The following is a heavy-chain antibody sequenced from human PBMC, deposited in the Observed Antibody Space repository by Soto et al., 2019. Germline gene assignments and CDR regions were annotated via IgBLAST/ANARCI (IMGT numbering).Heavy chain of an antibody. D-gene: IGHD2-21*01. CDR1: GFTFSSYG. J-gene: IGHJ6*02. CDR2: ISYDGSNK. CDR3: AKDKFRYYGMDV. V-gene: IGHV3-30*18. Sequence: QVQLVESGGGVVQPGRSLRLSCAASGFTFSSYGMHWVRQAPGKGLEWVAVISYDGSNKYYADSVKGRFTISRDNSKNTLYLQMNSLRAEDTAVYYCAKDKFRYYGMDVWGQGTTVTVSS.